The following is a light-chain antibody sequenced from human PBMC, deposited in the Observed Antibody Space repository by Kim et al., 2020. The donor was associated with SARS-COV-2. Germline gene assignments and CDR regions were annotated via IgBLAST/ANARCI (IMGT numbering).Light chain of an antibody. Sequence: SVSPGERATLSCRASQSVSSKLAWYQQKPGQAPRLLISGASTRATGIPARFSGSGSGTEFTLTISSLQSEDFAVYYCQQYDNGPLTFGQGTKLEI. CDR1: QSVSSK. J-gene: IGKJ2*01. CDR3: QQYDNGPLT. V-gene: IGKV3-15*01. CDR2: GAS.